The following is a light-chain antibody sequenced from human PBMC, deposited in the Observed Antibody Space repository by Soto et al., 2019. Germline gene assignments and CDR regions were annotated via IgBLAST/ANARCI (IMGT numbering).Light chain of an antibody. CDR3: QQRYNWPNT. Sequence: EIVLTQSPATLSLSPGERATLSCRASQSVGTYLAWYQHNPGQAPRLLIYDAPNRATGIPARFSGSGSGTDFTLTISSPEPEDFAVYYRQQRYNWPNTFGQGTKLEIK. CDR2: DAP. V-gene: IGKV3-11*01. CDR1: QSVGTY. J-gene: IGKJ2*01.